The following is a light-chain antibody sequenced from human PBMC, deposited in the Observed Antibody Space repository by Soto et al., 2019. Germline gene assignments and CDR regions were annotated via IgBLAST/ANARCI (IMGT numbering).Light chain of an antibody. J-gene: IGLJ3*02. Sequence: QSVLTKPHSASGTPGQRVTISCSGSSSNIGSNYVYWYQQLPVTAPKLLIYRNNQRPSWVPDRFSGSKSGTSASLAISGLRSEDEADYYCAAWDDSLSARVFGGGTKVTVL. CDR2: RNN. V-gene: IGLV1-47*01. CDR1: SSNIGSNY. CDR3: AAWDDSLSARV.